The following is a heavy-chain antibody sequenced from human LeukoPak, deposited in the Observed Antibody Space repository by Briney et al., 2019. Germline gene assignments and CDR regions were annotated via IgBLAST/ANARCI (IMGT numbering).Heavy chain of an antibody. Sequence: PGGSLRLSCAASGFSFNNYARSWVRHAPGKGLEWVSIIIASSGSTFYAGSVKPPFPTSRDNSKNKPSLQTNSLRVDDTAVYYCAKGSYDYVEVAYFDFWGQGTLVTVSS. J-gene: IGHJ4*02. CDR2: IIASSGST. D-gene: IGHD5-12*01. CDR3: AKGSYDYVEVAYFDF. V-gene: IGHV3-23*01. CDR1: GFSFNNYA.